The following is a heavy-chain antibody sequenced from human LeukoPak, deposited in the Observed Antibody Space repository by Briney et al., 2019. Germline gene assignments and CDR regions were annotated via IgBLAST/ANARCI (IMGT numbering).Heavy chain of an antibody. J-gene: IGHJ3*02. Sequence: SWVRQAPGKGLEWIGYIYYSGSTYYNPSLKSRVTISVDTSKNQFSLKLSSVTAADTAVYYCARDCSSTSCYRNLDAFDIWGQGTMVTVSS. CDR3: ARDCSSTSCYRNLDAFDI. CDR2: IYYSGST. V-gene: IGHV4-30-4*08. D-gene: IGHD2-2*01.